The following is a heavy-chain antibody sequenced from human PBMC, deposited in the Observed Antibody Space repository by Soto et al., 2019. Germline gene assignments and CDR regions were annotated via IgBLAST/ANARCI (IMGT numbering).Heavy chain of an antibody. V-gene: IGHV1-18*04. D-gene: IGHD2-15*01. CDR3: ARVGGHTIYYYYYGMDV. CDR2: ISAYNGNT. CDR1: GYTFTSYG. J-gene: IGHJ6*02. Sequence: ASVKGSCKASGYTFTSYGISWVRQAPGQGLEWMGWISAYNGNTNYAQKLQGRVTMTTDTSTSTAYMELRSLRSGDTAVYYCARVGGHTIYYYYYGMDVWGQGTTVTVSS.